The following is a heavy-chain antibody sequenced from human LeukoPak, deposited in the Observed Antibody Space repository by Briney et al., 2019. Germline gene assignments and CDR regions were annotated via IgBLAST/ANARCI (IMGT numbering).Heavy chain of an antibody. J-gene: IGHJ4*02. CDR2: IYTSGIT. D-gene: IGHD6-6*01. CDR3: ARGIAARREYYFDY. Sequence: SETPSLTCTVSGGSISSYYWSWIRQPAEKGLEWIGRIYTSGITNYNPSLKSRVTMSVDTSKNQFSLRLTSVTAADTAVYYCARGIAARREYYFDYWGQGTLVTVSS. CDR1: GGSISSYY. V-gene: IGHV4-4*07.